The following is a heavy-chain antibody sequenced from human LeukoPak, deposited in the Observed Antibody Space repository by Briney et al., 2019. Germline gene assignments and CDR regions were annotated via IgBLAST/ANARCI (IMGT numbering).Heavy chain of an antibody. CDR1: GFTFNTYA. CDR3: ALGGHDFNPFYY. V-gene: IGHV3-23*01. J-gene: IGHJ4*02. Sequence: GGSLRLSCAASGFTFNTYAMGWVRLAPGEGLEWVSSIKGGGGDPFYADSVRGRFTISRDKSKNTMYLSLNSLRAEDTAVYFCALGGHDFNPFYYWGQGTLVTVSS. D-gene: IGHD2-21*02. CDR2: IKGGGGDP.